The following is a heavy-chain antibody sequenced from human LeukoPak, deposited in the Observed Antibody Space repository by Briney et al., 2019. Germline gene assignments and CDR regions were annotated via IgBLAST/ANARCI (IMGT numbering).Heavy chain of an antibody. CDR2: IYPGDSDT. D-gene: IGHD2-2*02. V-gene: IGHV5-51*01. J-gene: IGHJ4*02. CDR1: GYSFTSYW. CDR3: SRQGCTTTSCHTIDS. Sequence: GESLKISCKGSGYSFTSYWIGWVRQMPGKGLEWLGIIYPGDSDTRFSPSFQGQVTISADKSINTAYLQWNTLKASDTAMYYCSRQGCTTTSCHTIDSWGQGSLVTVSS.